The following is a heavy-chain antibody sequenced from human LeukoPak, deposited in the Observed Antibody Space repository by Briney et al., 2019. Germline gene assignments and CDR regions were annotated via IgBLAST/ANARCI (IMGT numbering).Heavy chain of an antibody. D-gene: IGHD6-19*01. CDR2: IRQDGSEK. CDR3: ARALSATRYSSGWYDY. Sequence: PGGSLRLSCAASGFAFSSYWMSWVRQAPGKGLEWVANIRQDGSEKYYVDSVKGRFTISRDNAKNSLYLQMNSLRAEDTAVYYCARALSATRYSSGWYDYWGQGTLVTVSS. CDR1: GFAFSSYW. J-gene: IGHJ4*02. V-gene: IGHV3-7*01.